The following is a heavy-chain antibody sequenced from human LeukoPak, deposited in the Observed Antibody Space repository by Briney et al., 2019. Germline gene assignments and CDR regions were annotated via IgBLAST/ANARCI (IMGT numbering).Heavy chain of an antibody. D-gene: IGHD3-3*01. CDR1: GLAFNSYA. CDR2: VSASDGRT. Sequence: GRSLRPSCAASGLAFNSYAITWVRQAPGEGLEWVSAVSASDGRTYYPDSVEGPSTNSRVNTKDDLYQQIDRLRVTDTAVYFWAELGYYDFWSNYLVFDNWGQGTLVTVAS. V-gene: IGHV3-23*01. J-gene: IGHJ4*02. CDR3: AELGYYDFWSNYLVFDN.